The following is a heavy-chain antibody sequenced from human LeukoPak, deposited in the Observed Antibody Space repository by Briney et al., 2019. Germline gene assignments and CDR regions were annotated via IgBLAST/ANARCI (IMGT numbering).Heavy chain of an antibody. CDR1: GFTFSSYS. CDR3: ARDSGYSSSWYDRYYYMDV. Sequence: GGSLRLSCAASGFTFSSYSMNWVRQSPGKGLEWVSSISSSSSYIYYADSVKGRFTISRDNAKNSLYLQMNSLRAEDTAVYYCARDSGYSSSWYDRYYYMDVWGKGTTVTVSS. CDR2: ISSSSSYI. D-gene: IGHD6-13*01. J-gene: IGHJ6*03. V-gene: IGHV3-21*01.